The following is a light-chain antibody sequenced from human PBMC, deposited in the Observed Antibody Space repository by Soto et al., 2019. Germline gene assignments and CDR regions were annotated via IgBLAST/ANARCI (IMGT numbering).Light chain of an antibody. J-gene: IGKJ1*01. V-gene: IGKV3-20*01. CDR2: GAS. Sequence: EIVLTQSPGTLSLSPGERASLSCRASQSVSSSYLAWYQQKPGQAPRLLISGASSRATGIPDRFSGSGSGTDFTLTISRLEPEDFAVYYCQQSGSSPPTFGQGTKVDIK. CDR1: QSVSSSY. CDR3: QQSGSSPPT.